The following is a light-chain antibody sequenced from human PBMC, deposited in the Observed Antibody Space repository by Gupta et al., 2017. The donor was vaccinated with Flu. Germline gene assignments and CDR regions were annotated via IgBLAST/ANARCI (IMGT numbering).Light chain of an antibody. CDR3: QQSDTTPYT. Sequence: PSSLSASVGDRVTITCRGSQSIGRNLNWSQQKAWRAPQLLISVASDLEGGVPSRFSGSGSGTDYTLTISRLQPEDFATYFCQQSDTTPYTFGQGTKVEIK. V-gene: IGKV1-39*01. J-gene: IGKJ2*01. CDR1: QSIGRN. CDR2: VAS.